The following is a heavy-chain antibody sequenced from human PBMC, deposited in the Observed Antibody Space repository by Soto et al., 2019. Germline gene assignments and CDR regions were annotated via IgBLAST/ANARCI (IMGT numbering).Heavy chain of an antibody. V-gene: IGHV4-39*02. CDR2: IYYRGNT. CDR3: AREGGGYCSGGSCQVDY. CDR1: GGSITSSSYY. Sequence: QLQLQESGPGLVKPSETLSLTCTVSGGSITSSSYYWGWIRQPPGKGREGIGGIYYRGNTYYNPSLKSRVTISVDTSKNQFSLKLSSVTAADTAVYYCAREGGGYCSGGSCQVDYWGQGTLVTVSS. J-gene: IGHJ4*02. D-gene: IGHD2-15*01.